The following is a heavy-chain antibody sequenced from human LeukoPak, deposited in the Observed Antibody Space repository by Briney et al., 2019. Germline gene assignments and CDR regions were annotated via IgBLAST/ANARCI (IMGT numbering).Heavy chain of an antibody. CDR3: AKVGQMGGVFDI. CDR1: GFTFDDYA. J-gene: IGHJ3*02. V-gene: IGHV3-9*01. D-gene: IGHD3-16*01. Sequence: GGSLRLSCAASGFTFDDYAMHWVRQAPGKGLEWVSGISWNSGSIGYADSVKGRFTISRDNAKNSLYLQMNSLRAEDTALYYCAKVGQMGGVFDIWGQGTTVTVSS. CDR2: ISWNSGSI.